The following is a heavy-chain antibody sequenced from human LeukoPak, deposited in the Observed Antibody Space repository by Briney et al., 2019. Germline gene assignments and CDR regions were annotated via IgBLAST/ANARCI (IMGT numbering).Heavy chain of an antibody. CDR3: ARVLNYYDSSGYYFSY. D-gene: IGHD3-22*01. V-gene: IGHV3-30-3*01. CDR2: ISYDGSNE. CDR1: GFTFSYYT. J-gene: IGHJ4*02. Sequence: PGTPLRLSCAASGFTFSYYTMHWVRQAPGKGLEWVAVISYDGSNEYYADSVKGRFTISRDNSKNTLYLQMNSLRVEDTAVYYCARVLNYYDSSGYYFSYWGQGTLVTVSS.